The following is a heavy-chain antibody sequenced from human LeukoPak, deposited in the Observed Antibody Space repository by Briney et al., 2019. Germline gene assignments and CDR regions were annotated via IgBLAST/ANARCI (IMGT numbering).Heavy chain of an antibody. D-gene: IGHD5-18*01. CDR1: GFTFSSYS. Sequence: GGSLRLSCAASGFTFSSYSMNWVRQAPGKGLEWVSSISSSSSYIYYADSVKGRFTISRDNAKNSLYMQMNSLRDGATAVYYCATYRQVLLPFESWGQGTLVTVSS. J-gene: IGHJ4*02. CDR3: ATYRQVLLPFES. CDR2: ISSSSSYI. V-gene: IGHV3-21*04.